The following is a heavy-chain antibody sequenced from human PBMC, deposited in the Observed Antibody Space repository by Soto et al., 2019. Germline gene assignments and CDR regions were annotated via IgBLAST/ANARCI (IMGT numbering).Heavy chain of an antibody. D-gene: IGHD3-9*01. V-gene: IGHV3-23*01. Sequence: EVQLLESGGGLVQPGGSLRLSCAASGFTFSSYAMSWVRQAPGKGLEWVSAISGSGGSTYYADSVKGRFTISRDNSKNTLYLQMNSLRAEDTAVYYCAKVHFDWLPGLLYGMDVWGQGTTVTVSS. CDR1: GFTFSSYA. CDR2: ISGSGGST. CDR3: AKVHFDWLPGLLYGMDV. J-gene: IGHJ6*02.